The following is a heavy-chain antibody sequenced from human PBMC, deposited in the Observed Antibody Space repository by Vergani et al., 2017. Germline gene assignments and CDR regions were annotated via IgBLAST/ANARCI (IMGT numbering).Heavy chain of an antibody. CDR2: LTGGGGST. V-gene: IGHV3-23*01. D-gene: IGHD1-26*01. Sequence: EVQLLESGGSLKQPVGSVRLSCAASGFTFSTYAMHWVRQAPGKGLEWVSALTGGGGSTYYADSFKGRFIISRDNSRDTLYLQMNSLRPEDTATYYCVKDAGSCENFFDSWSQGTLVTVSS. J-gene: IGHJ4*02. CDR1: GFTFSTYA. CDR3: VKDAGSCENFFDS.